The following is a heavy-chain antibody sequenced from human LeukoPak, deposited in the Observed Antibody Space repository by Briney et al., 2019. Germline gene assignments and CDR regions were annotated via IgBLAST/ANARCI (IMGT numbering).Heavy chain of an antibody. Sequence: GGSLRLSCAASGFTFSSYSMNWVRQAPGKGLEWVSYISSSSSTIYYADSVKGRFTISRDNAKNSLYLQMNSLRAEDTAVYYCAKDLYGEDYWGQGTLVTVSS. J-gene: IGHJ4*02. CDR3: AKDLYGEDY. CDR1: GFTFSSYS. V-gene: IGHV3-48*01. D-gene: IGHD3-10*01. CDR2: ISSSSSTI.